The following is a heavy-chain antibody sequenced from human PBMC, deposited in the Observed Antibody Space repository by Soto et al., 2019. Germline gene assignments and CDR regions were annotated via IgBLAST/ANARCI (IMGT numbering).Heavy chain of an antibody. Sequence: GGSLRLSCAASGFTFSNAWMNWVRQAPGKGLEWVGRIKSKTDGGTTDYAAPVKGRFTSSRDDSNNTLYLQMNSLKTEDTAVYYCTTEVVTPDTPFDYWGQGTLVTVSS. CDR1: GFTFSNAW. V-gene: IGHV3-15*07. D-gene: IGHD2-21*02. CDR3: TTEVVTPDTPFDY. CDR2: IKSKTDGGTT. J-gene: IGHJ4*02.